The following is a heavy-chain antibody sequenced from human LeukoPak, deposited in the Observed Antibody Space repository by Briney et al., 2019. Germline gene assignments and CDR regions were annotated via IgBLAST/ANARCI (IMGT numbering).Heavy chain of an antibody. Sequence: GGSLRLSCAASGFTVSSNYMSWVRQAPGKGLEWVSVIYSGGSTYYADSVKGRFIISRDNSKNTLYLQMNSLRAEDTAVYYCARADSGSLEFDYWGQGTLVTVSS. CDR3: ARADSGSLEFDY. J-gene: IGHJ4*02. CDR2: IYSGGST. CDR1: GFTVSSNY. D-gene: IGHD1-26*01. V-gene: IGHV3-53*01.